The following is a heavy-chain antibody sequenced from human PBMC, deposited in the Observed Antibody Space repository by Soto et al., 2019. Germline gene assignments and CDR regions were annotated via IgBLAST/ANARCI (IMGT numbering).Heavy chain of an antibody. V-gene: IGHV5-51*01. J-gene: IGHJ2*01. CDR2: IYPGDSRT. Sequence: GESLKISCKGSEYIFEGYWIDLVRQIPGTGLEWVGHIYPGDSRTRYNPSIEGHVIISVDNSISTAYLQWSSLEASDSATYYCVRHTPTPPALVTSYIDLWRRGTLVTGS. CDR3: VRHTPTPPALVTSYIDL. CDR1: EYIFEGYW. D-gene: IGHD5-18*01.